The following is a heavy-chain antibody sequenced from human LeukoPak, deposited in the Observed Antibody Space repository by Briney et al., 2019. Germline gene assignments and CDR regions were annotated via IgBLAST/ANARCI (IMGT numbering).Heavy chain of an antibody. CDR2: INHSGST. CDR3: ASRSRPSGLDY. CDR1: GGSFSGYY. Sequence: PSETLSLTCAVYGGSFSGYYWSWIRQPPGKGLEWIGEINHSGSTNYNPSLKSRVTISVDTSKNQFSLKLSSVTAADTAVYYCASRSRPSGLDYWGQGTLVTVSS. V-gene: IGHV4-34*01. J-gene: IGHJ4*02.